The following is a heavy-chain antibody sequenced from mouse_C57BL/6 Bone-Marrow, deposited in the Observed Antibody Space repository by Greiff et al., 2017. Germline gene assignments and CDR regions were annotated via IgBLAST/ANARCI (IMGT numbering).Heavy chain of an antibody. CDR2: IDPEDGDT. D-gene: IGHD2-10*02. CDR1: GFNIKDDY. CDR3: AKGVWPHWYFDV. J-gene: IGHJ1*03. Sequence: VQLQQSGAELVRPGASVKLSCTASGFNIKDDYMHWVKQRPEQGLEWIGWIDPEDGDTEYASKFQGQATITADTCYNTAYLQLSSQTSADTAFDNGAKGVWPHWYFDVWGTGTTVTVAS. V-gene: IGHV14-4*01.